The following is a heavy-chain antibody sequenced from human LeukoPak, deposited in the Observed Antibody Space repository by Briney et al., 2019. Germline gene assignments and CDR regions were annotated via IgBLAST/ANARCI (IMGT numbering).Heavy chain of an antibody. V-gene: IGHV3-23*01. D-gene: IGHD2-2*01. J-gene: IGHJ3*02. Sequence: SGGSLRLSCAASGFTFSSYVMSWVRQAPGKGLECASAISGSGGSTYYADSVKGRFTISRDNSKNTLCLQMNSLRAEDTAVYYCAKDRLGSIPDAFDIWGQGTMVTVSS. CDR1: GFTFSSYV. CDR2: ISGSGGST. CDR3: AKDRLGSIPDAFDI.